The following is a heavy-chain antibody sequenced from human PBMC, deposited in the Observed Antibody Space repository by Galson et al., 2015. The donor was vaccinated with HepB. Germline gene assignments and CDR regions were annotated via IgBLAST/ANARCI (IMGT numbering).Heavy chain of an antibody. J-gene: IGHJ4*02. Sequence: SLRLSCAASGFTFNTYAMTWVRQAPGEGLEWVSTISGSGSSTYYADSVKGRFTVSRDKSKNTLYLQMNSLRAEDTAVYYCAKGCSSTSCYMDGLHWGQGTLVTVSS. D-gene: IGHD2-2*02. V-gene: IGHV3-23*01. CDR3: AKGCSSTSCYMDGLH. CDR2: ISGSGSST. CDR1: GFTFNTYA.